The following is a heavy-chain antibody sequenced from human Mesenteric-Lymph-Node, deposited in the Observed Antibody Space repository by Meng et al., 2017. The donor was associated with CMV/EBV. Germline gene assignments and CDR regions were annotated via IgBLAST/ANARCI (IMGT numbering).Heavy chain of an antibody. V-gene: IGHV3-43D*03. Sequence: GESLKISCAASGFIFDDYAMHWVRQAPGKGLEWVALISWDGGATYYADSAKGRFTISRDNTKDSLYLQMNSLRPEDAALYYCTKDHRISGVAYYYGMDAWGQGTTVTVSS. CDR3: TKDHRISGVAYYYGMDA. J-gene: IGHJ6*02. D-gene: IGHD3-3*02. CDR1: GFIFDDYA. CDR2: ISWDGGAT.